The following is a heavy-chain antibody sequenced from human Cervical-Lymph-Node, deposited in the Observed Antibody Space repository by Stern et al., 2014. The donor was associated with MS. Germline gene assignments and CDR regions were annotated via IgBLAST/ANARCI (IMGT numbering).Heavy chain of an antibody. J-gene: IGHJ6*02. Sequence: QVQLVQSGSELKKPGASVKVSCKASGYTFINYAMNWVRQAPGQGLEWMGWINTNNRKPTYAQGLTGRFVFSLDTSVSTSYLQISSLKAEDTAVYYCARDIYCTSTSCDYSYYYGMDVWGQGTTVTVSS. CDR2: INTNNRKP. D-gene: IGHD2-2*01. V-gene: IGHV7-4-1*02. CDR3: ARDIYCTSTSCDYSYYYGMDV. CDR1: GYTFINYA.